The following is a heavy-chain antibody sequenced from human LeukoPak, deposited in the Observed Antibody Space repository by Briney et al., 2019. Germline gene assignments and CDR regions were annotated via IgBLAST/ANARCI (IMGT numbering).Heavy chain of an antibody. Sequence: PSETLSLTCTVSGGSISSYYWSWIRQPAGKGLEWIGRVYASGATNYNLSLRSRATMSVDTSKNKFFLKLTSMTAADTAMYYCATEGGLTWGQGTLVSVSS. CDR2: VYASGAT. J-gene: IGHJ5*02. CDR1: GGSISSYY. V-gene: IGHV4-4*07. CDR3: ATEGGLT.